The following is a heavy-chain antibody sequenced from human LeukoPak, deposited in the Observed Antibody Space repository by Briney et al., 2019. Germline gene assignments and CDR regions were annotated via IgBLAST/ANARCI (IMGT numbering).Heavy chain of an antibody. Sequence: GGSLRLSCAASGFTFSDSYMSWIRKAPGKGLEWVSYIGGSSTFTNFADSVRGRFTISRDNAKNSLYLQMNGLRAEDTAVYYCARGRELLGWYFDLWGRGTLVTVSS. CDR1: GFTFSDSY. J-gene: IGHJ2*01. D-gene: IGHD1-7*01. CDR2: IGGSSTFT. CDR3: ARGRELLGWYFDL. V-gene: IGHV3-11*05.